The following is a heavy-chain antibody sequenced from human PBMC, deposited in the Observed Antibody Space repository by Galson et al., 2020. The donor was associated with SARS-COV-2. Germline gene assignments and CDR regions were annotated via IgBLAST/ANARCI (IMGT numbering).Heavy chain of an antibody. Sequence: ASVKVSCKVSGYTFTSYGISWVRQAPGQGLEWMGWISAYNGNTNYAQKLQGRVTVTTDTSTSTAYMELRSLRSDDTAVYYCARDRAAVAGTKDYYGMDVWGQGTTVTVSS. CDR1: GYTFTSYG. D-gene: IGHD6-19*01. J-gene: IGHJ6*02. V-gene: IGHV1-18*04. CDR2: ISAYNGNT. CDR3: ARDRAAVAGTKDYYGMDV.